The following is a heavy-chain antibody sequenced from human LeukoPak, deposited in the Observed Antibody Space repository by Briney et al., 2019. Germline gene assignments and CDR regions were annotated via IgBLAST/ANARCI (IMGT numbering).Heavy chain of an antibody. CDR1: GGSFGGYY. V-gene: IGHV4-34*01. J-gene: IGHJ4*02. CDR3: ARGRELLGYCSSTSCYTEFDY. Sequence: SETLSLTCAVYGGSFGGYYWSWIRQPPGKGLEWIGEINHSGSTNYNPSLKSRVTISVDTSKNQFSLKLSSVTAADTAVYYCARGRELLGYCSSTSCYTEFDYWGQGTLVTVSS. CDR2: INHSGST. D-gene: IGHD2-2*02.